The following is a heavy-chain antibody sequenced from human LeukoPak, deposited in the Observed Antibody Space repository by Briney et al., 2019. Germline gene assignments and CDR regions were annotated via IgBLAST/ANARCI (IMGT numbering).Heavy chain of an antibody. Sequence: SETLSLXCAVSGYSISSGYYWGWIRQPPGKGLEWIGSIYHSGSTYYNPSLKSRVTISVDTSKNQFSLKLSSVTAADTAVYYCARQEEPSCYDYWGQGTLVTVSS. V-gene: IGHV4-38-2*01. D-gene: IGHD2-2*01. CDR1: GYSISSGYY. J-gene: IGHJ4*02. CDR2: IYHSGST. CDR3: ARQEEPSCYDY.